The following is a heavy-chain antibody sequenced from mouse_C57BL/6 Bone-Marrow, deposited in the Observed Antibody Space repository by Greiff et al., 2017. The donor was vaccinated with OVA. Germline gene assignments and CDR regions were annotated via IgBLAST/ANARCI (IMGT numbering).Heavy chain of an antibody. CDR3: ARGGYYDYDGGAWFAY. J-gene: IGHJ3*01. V-gene: IGHV1-18*01. D-gene: IGHD2-4*01. CDR1: GYTFTDYN. Sequence: EVQLQQSGPELAKPGASVKIPCTASGYTFTDYNMDWVKQSPGKSLEWIGDINSNNGGTSYNQKFKGKATLTVDKSSSTAYMEFRSLTSEDTAVYYCARGGYYDYDGGAWFAYWGQGTLVTVSA. CDR2: INSNNGGT.